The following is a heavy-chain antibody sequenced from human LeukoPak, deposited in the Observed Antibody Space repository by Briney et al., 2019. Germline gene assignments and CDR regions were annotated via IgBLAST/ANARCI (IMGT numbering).Heavy chain of an antibody. CDR3: ARDSPRRDGYNPFDY. Sequence: ASVKVSCKASGYTFTSYGISWVRQAPGQGLEWMGGIIPIFGTANYAQKFQGRVTITADESTSTAYMELSSLRSEDTAVYYCARDSPRRDGYNPFDYWGQGTLVTVSS. CDR1: GYTFTSYG. D-gene: IGHD5-24*01. CDR2: IIPIFGTA. J-gene: IGHJ4*02. V-gene: IGHV1-69*13.